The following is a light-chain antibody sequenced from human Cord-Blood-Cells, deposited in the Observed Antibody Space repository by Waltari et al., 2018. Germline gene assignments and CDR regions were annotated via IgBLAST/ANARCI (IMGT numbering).Light chain of an antibody. J-gene: IGKJ2*01. CDR1: QSLLHSNGYNY. Sequence: DIVMPQSPLSLPVTPGEPASISCRSSQSLLHSNGYNYLDWYLQKPGQSPKLLFYSGSNRASGVPDRFSGSGSGTDFTLKISRVEAEDVGVYYCMQALQTPYTFGQGTKLEIK. CDR3: MQALQTPYT. V-gene: IGKV2-28*01. CDR2: SGS.